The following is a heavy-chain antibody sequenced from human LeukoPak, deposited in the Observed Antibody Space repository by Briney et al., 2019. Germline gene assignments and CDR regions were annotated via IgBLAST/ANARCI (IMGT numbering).Heavy chain of an antibody. CDR1: GFTFSTYA. CDR2: ISTNGDST. V-gene: IGHV3-64*02. D-gene: IGHD2-2*01. CDR3: ARWGSTSCYDY. J-gene: IGHJ4*02. Sequence: PGGSLRLSCAASGFTFSTYAMHWVRQAPGKGLEYVSAISTNGDSTYYADSVKGRFTISRDNSKNTLFLQMGSLRADDMAVYYCARWGSTSCYDYWGQGTLFTVSS.